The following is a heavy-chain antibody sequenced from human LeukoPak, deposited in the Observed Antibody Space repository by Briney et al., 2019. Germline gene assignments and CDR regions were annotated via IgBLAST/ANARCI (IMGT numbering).Heavy chain of an antibody. V-gene: IGHV4-39*07. Sequence: SETLSLTCTVSRGSISSSSYYWAWIRQPPGKGLEWIGMIYHSGSTYYNPSLKSRVTISVDTSKNQFSLKLSSVTAADTAVYYCARGYEWFDPWGQGTLVTVSS. CDR2: IYHSGST. CDR1: RGSISSSSYY. D-gene: IGHD3-16*01. CDR3: ARGYEWFDP. J-gene: IGHJ5*02.